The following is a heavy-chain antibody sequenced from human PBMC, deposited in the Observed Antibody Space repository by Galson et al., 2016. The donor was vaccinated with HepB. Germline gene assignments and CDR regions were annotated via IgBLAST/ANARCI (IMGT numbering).Heavy chain of an antibody. CDR2: INPNGGST. CDR1: GYTFTRYY. CDR3: ARASSRDSSSWYGAEYFQH. Sequence: SVKVSCKASGYTFTRYYMHWVRQAPGQGLEWMGIINPNGGSTSYSQKSQGRVTMTRDTSTSTVYMELSSLRSEDTAVYYCARASSRDSSSWYGAEYFQHWGQGTLVTVAS. D-gene: IGHD6-13*01. J-gene: IGHJ1*01. V-gene: IGHV1-46*01.